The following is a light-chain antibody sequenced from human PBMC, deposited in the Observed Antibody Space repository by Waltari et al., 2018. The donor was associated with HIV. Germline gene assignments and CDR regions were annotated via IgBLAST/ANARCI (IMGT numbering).Light chain of an antibody. V-gene: IGLV1-40*01. J-gene: IGLJ1*01. Sequence: QSVLTQPPSVSGAPGQRVTIPCTGSSSNIGAGYDVHWYQQLPGTAPKLHIDGNSNRPSGVPDRFSGSKSGTSASLAITGLQAEDEADYYCQSYDSSLSDVFGTGTKVTVL. CDR1: SSNIGAGYD. CDR2: GNS. CDR3: QSYDSSLSDV.